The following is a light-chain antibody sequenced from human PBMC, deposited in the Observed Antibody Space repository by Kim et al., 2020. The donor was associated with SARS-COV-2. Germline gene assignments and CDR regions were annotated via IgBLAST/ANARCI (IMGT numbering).Light chain of an antibody. V-gene: IGKV3-20*01. J-gene: IGKJ4*01. CDR1: QSFANRY. CDR2: GTF. CDR3: QQYTTSVS. Sequence: LYPGESATLPCRPIQSFANRYLAWYQQKPGQAPRLIIYGTFNRATGIPDRFSGSASVSAFTLTINRLEPEDFAVYYCQQYTTSVSFGGGTKVDIK.